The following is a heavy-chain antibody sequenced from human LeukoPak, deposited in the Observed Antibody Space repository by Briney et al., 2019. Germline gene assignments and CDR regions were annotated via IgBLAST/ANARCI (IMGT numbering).Heavy chain of an antibody. CDR2: ISSSSSYI. CDR1: GFTFSSYS. CDR3: ARDTARIQLWLPASEAFDI. J-gene: IGHJ3*02. Sequence: KPGGSLRLSCAASGFTFSSYSMNWVRQAPGKGLEWVSSISSSSSYIYYADSVKGRFTISRDNAKNSLYLQMNSLRAEDTAVYYCARDTARIQLWLPASEAFDIWGQGTTVTVSS. D-gene: IGHD5-18*01. V-gene: IGHV3-21*01.